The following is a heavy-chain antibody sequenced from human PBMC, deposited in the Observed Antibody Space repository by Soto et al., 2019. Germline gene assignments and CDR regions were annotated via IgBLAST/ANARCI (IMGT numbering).Heavy chain of an antibody. D-gene: IGHD2-2*01. J-gene: IGHJ4*02. CDR3: ARALDSSAAPFYY. V-gene: IGHV4-59*01. Sequence: SETLSLTCTVSGGSIDPYYWSWIRQPPGKGLEWIGFIFYRGRTNYNPSLKSRVTISLDTSKSQFSLRLSSVTAADTAVYFCARALDSSAAPFYYWGQGTLVTVSS. CDR2: IFYRGRT. CDR1: GGSIDPYY.